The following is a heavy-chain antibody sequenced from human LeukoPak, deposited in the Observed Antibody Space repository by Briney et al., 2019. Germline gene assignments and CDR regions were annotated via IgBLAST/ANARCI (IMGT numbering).Heavy chain of an antibody. J-gene: IGHJ4*02. Sequence: SETLSLTCSVSGGSVRSGSYYWAWIRQPPGKGLEWIGYILHNGSTNYNPSLKSRVTISIDPSTNQFSLRLNSVAAADTAVYFCARGGDYIWGTFRPIDYWGQGSLVIVSS. CDR2: ILHNGST. CDR3: ARGGDYIWGTFRPIDY. V-gene: IGHV4-61*01. D-gene: IGHD3-16*02. CDR1: GGSVRSGSYY.